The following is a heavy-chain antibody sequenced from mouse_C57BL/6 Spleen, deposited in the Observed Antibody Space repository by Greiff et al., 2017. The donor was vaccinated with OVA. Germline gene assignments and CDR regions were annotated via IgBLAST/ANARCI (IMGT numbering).Heavy chain of an antibody. CDR3: TTDYYGSSQFAY. CDR1: GFNIKDYY. J-gene: IGHJ3*01. D-gene: IGHD1-1*01. V-gene: IGHV14-1*01. CDR2: IDPEDGDP. Sequence: VQLQQSGAELVRPGASVKLSCTASGFNIKDYYMHWVKQRPEQGLEWIGRIDPEDGDPEYAPKFQGKATMTADTSSNTAYLQLSSLTSEDTAVYYCTTDYYGSSQFAYWGQGTLVTVSA.